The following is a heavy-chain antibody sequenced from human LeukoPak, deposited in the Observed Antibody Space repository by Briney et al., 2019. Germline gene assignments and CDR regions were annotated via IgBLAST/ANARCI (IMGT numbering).Heavy chain of an antibody. V-gene: IGHV4-61*02. CDR2: IYTSGST. J-gene: IGHJ6*02. CDR3: AREADPLKLERPRWGYYGMDV. D-gene: IGHD1-1*01. CDR1: GGSISSGSYY. Sequence: SETLSLTCTVSGGSISSGSYYWSWIRQPAGKGLEWIGRIYTSGSTNYNPSLKSRVTISVDTSKNQFSLKLSSVTAADTAVYYCAREADPLKLERPRWGYYGMDVWGQGTTVTVSS.